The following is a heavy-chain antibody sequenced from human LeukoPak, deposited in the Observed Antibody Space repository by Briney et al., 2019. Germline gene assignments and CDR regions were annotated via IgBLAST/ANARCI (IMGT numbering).Heavy chain of an antibody. V-gene: IGHV4-59*01. CDR2: INYSGSA. CDR3: ARGSLGPAHYFDY. CDR1: GGSISSYY. Sequence: SETLSLTCTVSGGSISSYYWSWIRQPPGKGLEWIGYINYSGSANYNPSLKSRVTISVDTSKNQFSLKLSSVTAADTAVYYCARGSLGPAHYFDYWGQGTLVTVSS. D-gene: IGHD1-14*01. J-gene: IGHJ4*02.